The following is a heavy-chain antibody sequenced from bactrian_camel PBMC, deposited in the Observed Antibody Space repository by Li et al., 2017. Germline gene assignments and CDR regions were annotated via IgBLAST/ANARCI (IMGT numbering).Heavy chain of an antibody. D-gene: IGHD6*01. J-gene: IGHJ4*01. CDR2: ISDGGGA. V-gene: IGHV3S53*01. Sequence: HVQLVESGGGSVQAGGSLRLSCAVSAYTFSNYCLGWFRQSLGKERERGASISDGGGARQLYADSVQGRFTISRDNAKEMLYLQMNNLKPEDTAMYYCAQGDRSYGDSCRNKFWGRGTQVTVS. CDR3: AQGDRSYGDSCRNKF. CDR1: AYTFSNYC.